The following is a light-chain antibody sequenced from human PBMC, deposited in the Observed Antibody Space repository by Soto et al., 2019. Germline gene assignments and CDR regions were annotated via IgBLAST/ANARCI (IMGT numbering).Light chain of an antibody. CDR1: QSVSSSP. CDR3: QHYVSSPRVT. CDR2: GAS. J-gene: IGKJ3*01. Sequence: EIVLTQSPGTLSLSPGERATLSCRARQSVSSSPLAWYQLKPGEVPRLIIYGASTRATGIPDRFSGSGSGTDFSLSISRLEREEFAVYCFQHYVSSPRVTFRPGPKVDIK. V-gene: IGKV3-20*01.